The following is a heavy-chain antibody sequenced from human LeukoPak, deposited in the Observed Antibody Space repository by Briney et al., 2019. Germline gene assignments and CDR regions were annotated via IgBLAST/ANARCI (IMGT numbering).Heavy chain of an antibody. V-gene: IGHV1-69*06. CDR3: AREMVGGAFDI. CDR1: GGTFSSYA. Sequence: SVKVSCKASGGTFSSYAISRVRQAPGQGLEWMGGIIPIFGTANYAQKFQGRVTITADKSTSTAYMELSSLRSEDTAVYYCAREMVGGAFDIWGQGTMVTVSS. J-gene: IGHJ3*02. CDR2: IIPIFGTA. D-gene: IGHD3-10*01.